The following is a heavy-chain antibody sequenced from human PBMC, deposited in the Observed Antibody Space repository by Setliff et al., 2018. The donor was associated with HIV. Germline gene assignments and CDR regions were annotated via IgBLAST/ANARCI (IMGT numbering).Heavy chain of an antibody. Sequence: GESLKISCAASGFTFSTYPMSWVRQAPGKGLEWVSGISGSGGSTYYADSVKGRFTISRDNSKNTLYLQMNSLRADDTAIYYCAKGFRPVDTALVSGPTYWGQGIRVTVSS. D-gene: IGHD5-18*01. CDR1: GFTFSTYP. J-gene: IGHJ4*02. CDR2: ISGSGGST. V-gene: IGHV3-23*01. CDR3: AKGFRPVDTALVSGPTY.